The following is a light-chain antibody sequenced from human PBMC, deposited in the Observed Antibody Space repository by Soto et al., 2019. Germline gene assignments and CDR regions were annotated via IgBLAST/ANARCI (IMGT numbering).Light chain of an antibody. CDR2: EVN. V-gene: IGLV2-14*01. CDR1: SFDVDDYNS. Sequence: QSVLTQPASVSGSPGQSITISCTGTSFDVDDYNSVSWYQQPPGKAPKLIIYEVNNRPSGVSNRFSGSNSDNTASLTISRLQAEDEADYYCSLYTTSSTPSYVFGTGTKVTVL. CDR3: SLYTTSSTPSYV. J-gene: IGLJ1*01.